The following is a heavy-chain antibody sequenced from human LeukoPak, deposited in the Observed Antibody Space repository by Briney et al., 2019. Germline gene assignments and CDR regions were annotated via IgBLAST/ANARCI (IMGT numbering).Heavy chain of an antibody. CDR2: LNPSGGST. D-gene: IGHD2-21*02. Sequence: ASVKVSCKASGYTFTSYYMHWVRQAPGQGLEWMGMLNPSGGSTSYAQKFQGRVTMTRDTSTSTVYMELSSLRSEDTAVYYCARDLLQGTYCGGDCSPAFDIWGQGTMVTVSS. V-gene: IGHV1-46*01. CDR3: ARDLLQGTYCGGDCSPAFDI. J-gene: IGHJ3*02. CDR1: GYTFTSYY.